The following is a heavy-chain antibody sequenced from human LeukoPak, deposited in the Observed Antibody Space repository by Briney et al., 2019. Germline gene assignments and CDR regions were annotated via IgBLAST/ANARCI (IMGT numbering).Heavy chain of an antibody. J-gene: IGHJ5*02. CDR2: IYPGGSDT. D-gene: IGHD3-22*01. CDR1: GYSFTSYW. CDR3: ATLGYYYDSSGYFGINRNWFDP. Sequence: GESLKISCKGSGYSFTSYWIGWVRQMPEKGLEWMGIIYPGGSDTRYSPSFQGQVTISADKSISTAYLQWSSLKASDTAMYYCATLGYYYDSSGYFGINRNWFDPWGQGTLVTVSS. V-gene: IGHV5-51*01.